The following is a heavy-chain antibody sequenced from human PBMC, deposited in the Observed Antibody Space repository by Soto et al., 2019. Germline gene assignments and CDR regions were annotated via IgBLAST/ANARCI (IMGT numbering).Heavy chain of an antibody. D-gene: IGHD6-13*01. CDR3: ARHVGDGYISSWYLGGGWFDP. CDR2: IYYSGST. CDR1: GGSISSSSYY. Sequence: QLQLQESGPGLVKPSETLSLTCTVSGGSISSSSYYWGWIRQPPGKGLEWIGSIYYSGSTYYNPSLKSRVTISVDTSKNQFSLKLSSVTAADTAVYYCARHVGDGYISSWYLGGGWFDPWGQGTLVTVSS. V-gene: IGHV4-39*01. J-gene: IGHJ5*02.